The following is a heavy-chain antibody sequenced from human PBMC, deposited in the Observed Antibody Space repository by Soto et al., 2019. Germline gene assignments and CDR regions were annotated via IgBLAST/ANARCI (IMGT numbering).Heavy chain of an antibody. CDR1: GGSISSSSYY. D-gene: IGHD3-22*01. J-gene: IGHJ4*02. CDR3: ARGRDYDSSGYYYFDY. V-gene: IGHV4-39*01. CDR2: IYYSGST. Sequence: SETLSLTCTVSGGSISSSSYYWGWIRQPPGKGLEWIGSIYYSGSTYYNPSLKSRVTISVDTSKNQFSLKLSSVTAADTAVYYCARGRDYDSSGYYYFDYWGQGTLVTVSS.